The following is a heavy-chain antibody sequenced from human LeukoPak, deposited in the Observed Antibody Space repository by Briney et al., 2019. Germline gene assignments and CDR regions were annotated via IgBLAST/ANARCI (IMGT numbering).Heavy chain of an antibody. J-gene: IGHJ4*02. CDR1: GYTFTGYY. V-gene: IGHV1-2*06. CDR3: ARGRNGVYYFNVVAPSYFDY. D-gene: IGHD2-8*01. CDR2: INPNSGGT. Sequence: ASVKVSCKASGYTFTGYYMHWVRQAPGQGLEWMGRINPNSGGTNYAQKFQGRVTMTRDTSINTAYMDLSRLRSYDTAVYYCARGRNGVYYFNVVAPSYFDYWGQGTLVTVSS.